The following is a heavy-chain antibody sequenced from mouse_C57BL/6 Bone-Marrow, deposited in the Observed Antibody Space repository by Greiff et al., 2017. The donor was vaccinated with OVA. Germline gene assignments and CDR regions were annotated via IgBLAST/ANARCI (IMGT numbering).Heavy chain of an antibody. J-gene: IGHJ2*01. CDR3: ARPYDYDGGFDY. Sequence: VQLQQSGPELVKPGASVKMSCKASGYTFTDYNMHWVKQSHGKSLEWIGYINPNNGGTSYNQKFKGKATLTVNKSSSTAYMELRSLTSEDSAVYYCARPYDYDGGFDYWGQGTTLTVSS. V-gene: IGHV1-22*01. CDR1: GYTFTDYN. CDR2: INPNNGGT. D-gene: IGHD2-4*01.